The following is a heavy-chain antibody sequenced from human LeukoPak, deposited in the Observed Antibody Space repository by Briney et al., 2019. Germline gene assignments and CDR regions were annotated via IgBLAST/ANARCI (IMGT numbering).Heavy chain of an antibody. CDR2: MNPNSGNT. J-gene: IGHJ3*02. CDR3: ARASNGFASDAFDI. V-gene: IGHV1-8*01. Sequence: GASVTVSCKASGYTFTSYDINWVRQATGQGLEWMGWMNPNSGNTGYAQKFQGRVTMTRNTSISTAYMELSSLRSEDTAVYYCARASNGFASDAFDIWGQGTMVTVSS. CDR1: GYTFTSYD. D-gene: IGHD2-8*01.